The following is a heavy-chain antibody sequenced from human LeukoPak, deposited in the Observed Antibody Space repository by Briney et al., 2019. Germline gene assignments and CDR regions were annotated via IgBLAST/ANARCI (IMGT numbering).Heavy chain of an antibody. CDR2: IYYSGST. D-gene: IGHD6-6*01. CDR3: ARGFYSSSSLGGFDP. J-gene: IGHJ5*02. V-gene: IGHV4-39*01. Sequence: SETLSLTCTVSGGSISSSSYYWGWIRQPPGKGLEWIGSIYYSGSTYYNPSLKSRVTISVDTSKNQFSLKLCSVTAADTAVYYCARGFYSSSSLGGFDPWGQGTLVTVSS. CDR1: GGSISSSSYY.